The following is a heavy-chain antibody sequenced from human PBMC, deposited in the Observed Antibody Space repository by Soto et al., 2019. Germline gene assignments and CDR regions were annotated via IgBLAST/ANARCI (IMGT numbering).Heavy chain of an antibody. J-gene: IGHJ6*03. D-gene: IGHD6-6*01. CDR1: GFTFSGSA. CDR3: TRSPRTGEQLPDDDDYYMDV. Sequence: EVQLVESGGGLVQPGGSLKLSCAASGFTFSGSAMHWVRQASGKGLEWVGRIRSKANSYATAYAASVKGRFTISRDDAKDTAYLQMNSLKTEDTSVYYCTRSPRTGEQLPDDDDYYMDVWGKGTTVTVSS. CDR2: IRSKANSYAT. V-gene: IGHV3-73*01.